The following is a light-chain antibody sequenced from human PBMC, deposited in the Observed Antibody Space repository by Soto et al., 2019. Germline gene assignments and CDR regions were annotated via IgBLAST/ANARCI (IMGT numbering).Light chain of an antibody. J-gene: IGKJ1*01. CDR1: QAVNTR. Sequence: EIVLTQSPATLSSFPGDRVTLSCRASQAVNTRLAWYQHKPGQAPRLLIYLTSNRAAGIPARFSGSGSETDFTLTISRLGPEDFAVYYCQQYGSSPRTFGQGTEVDI. CDR2: LTS. CDR3: QQYGSSPRT. V-gene: IGKV3-20*01.